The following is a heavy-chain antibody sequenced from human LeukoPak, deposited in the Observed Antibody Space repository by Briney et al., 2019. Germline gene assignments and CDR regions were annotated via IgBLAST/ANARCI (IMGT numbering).Heavy chain of an antibody. Sequence: GGSLRLSCAASGFTFSSYAMSWVRQAPGKGLEWVFGISASGDSTYYADSVKGRFTISRDNSKNTLYLQMNSLRAEDTAVYYCAKDLEYSYGYFDYWGQGTLVTVSS. D-gene: IGHD5-18*01. CDR2: ISASGDST. CDR3: AKDLEYSYGYFDY. CDR1: GFTFSSYA. V-gene: IGHV3-23*01. J-gene: IGHJ4*02.